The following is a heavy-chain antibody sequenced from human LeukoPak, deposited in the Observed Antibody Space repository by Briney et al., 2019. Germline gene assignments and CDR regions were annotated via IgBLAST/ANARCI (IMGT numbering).Heavy chain of an antibody. CDR3: ARDGAVHTAPRVLGY. CDR2: ISAKNGNK. V-gene: IGHV1-18*01. J-gene: IGHJ4*02. D-gene: IGHD5-18*01. Sequence: ASVRVSCKASGYNFINYGISWVRQAPGQGLEWMGWISAKNGNKNYAQMVQGRVTMTTDTSTNTVYMELRSLKSDDTAIYYCARDGAVHTAPRVLGYWGQGTLVTVSS. CDR1: GYNFINYG.